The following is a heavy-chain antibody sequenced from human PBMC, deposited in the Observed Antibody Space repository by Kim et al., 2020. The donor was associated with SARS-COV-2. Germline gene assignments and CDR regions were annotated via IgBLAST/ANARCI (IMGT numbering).Heavy chain of an antibody. Sequence: SDTLSLTCAVYGGSFSSYYWTWIRQSPGKGLEWIGEINHRGSTNYNPSLKSRITISVDTSKKQISLNLNSVTAADTAVYYCARGGGSATSSFYYYMDVWGKGTTVTVSS. CDR1: GGSFSSYY. D-gene: IGHD2-2*01. CDR2: INHRGST. J-gene: IGHJ6*03. V-gene: IGHV4-34*01. CDR3: ARGGGSATSSFYYYMDV.